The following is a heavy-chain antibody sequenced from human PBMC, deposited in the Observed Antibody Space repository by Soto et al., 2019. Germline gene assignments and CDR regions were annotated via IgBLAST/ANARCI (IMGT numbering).Heavy chain of an antibody. CDR3: ARGETQQQRDY. D-gene: IGHD6-13*01. Sequence: SETLSLTCAVSGGSISSGDYSWSWIRQPPGKGLQWIGEIYHSGSTKYNPSLKSRVIISVDKSKNQFSLKLSSVTAADTAVYYCARGETQQQRDYWGQGTLVTVSS. CDR1: GGSISSGDYS. CDR2: IYHSGST. J-gene: IGHJ4*02. V-gene: IGHV4-4*02.